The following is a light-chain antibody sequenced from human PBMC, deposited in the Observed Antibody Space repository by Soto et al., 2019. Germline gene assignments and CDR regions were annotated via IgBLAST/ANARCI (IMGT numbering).Light chain of an antibody. CDR1: SSDVGGYND. Sequence: QSVLTQPASVSGSPGQSITISCTGTSSDVGGYNDVSWYQQHPGKAPKLMIYDVSNRPSGVSNRFSGSKSGNTASLTISGLQVEDEADYYCSSYTSSSTLVFGGGTKLTVL. CDR3: SSYTSSSTLV. CDR2: DVS. V-gene: IGLV2-14*01. J-gene: IGLJ2*01.